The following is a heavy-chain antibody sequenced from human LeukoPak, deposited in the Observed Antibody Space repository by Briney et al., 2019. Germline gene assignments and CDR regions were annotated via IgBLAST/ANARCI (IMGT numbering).Heavy chain of an antibody. D-gene: IGHD1-1*01. CDR3: ARDPYTGSMFDY. CDR1: GFTFKSAS. V-gene: IGHV3-21*01. Sequence: GGSLRLSCVATGFTFKSASMSWVRQAPGKGLEWVAFIGHFAGDIFYADSVKGRFNISRDDAKDSVYLQMNSLRVDDAAVYFCARDPYTGSMFDYWGHGTLVTVSS. J-gene: IGHJ4*01. CDR2: IGHFAGDI.